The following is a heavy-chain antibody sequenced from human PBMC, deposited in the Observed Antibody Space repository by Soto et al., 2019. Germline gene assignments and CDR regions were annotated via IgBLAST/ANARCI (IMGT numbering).Heavy chain of an antibody. D-gene: IGHD3-16*01. CDR2: IYPGDSDT. J-gene: IGHJ1*01. V-gene: IGHV5-51*01. CDR1: GYSFTSYW. CDR3: AVTYYDYIWGSYVIYFQH. Sequence: GESLKISCKGSGYSFTSYWIGWVRQMPGKGLEWMGIIYPGDSDTRYSLSFQGQVTISADKSISTAYLQWSSLKASDTAMYYCAVTYYDYIWGSYVIYFQHWGQGTLVTVSS.